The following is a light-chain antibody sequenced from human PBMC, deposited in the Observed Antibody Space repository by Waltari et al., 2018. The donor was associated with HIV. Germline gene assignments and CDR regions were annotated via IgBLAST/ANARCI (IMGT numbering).Light chain of an antibody. CDR1: QDVDRY. V-gene: IGKV3-11*01. J-gene: IGKJ2*01. CDR3: QQRVTWPHT. CDR2: DAS. Sequence: PGERASLSCRASQDVDRYLAWYQQRPGQPPRLLIYDASSRATGVPPRFSGGGSGTDFFLTINSLEPEDFAIYFCQQRVTWPHTFGQGT.